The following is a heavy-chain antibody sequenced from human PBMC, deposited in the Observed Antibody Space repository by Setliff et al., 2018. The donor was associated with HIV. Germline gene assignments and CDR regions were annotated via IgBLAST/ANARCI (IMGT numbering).Heavy chain of an antibody. CDR2: ISGSGSTI. CDR3: VRDHRPSNNNWHHWFDP. V-gene: IGHV3-48*03. D-gene: IGHD1-1*01. Sequence: GGSLRLSCAASGFTFSNYEMSWVRQAPGKGLEWVSYISGSGSTIYYADSLKGRFTISRDNSKNSLNLQMNSLRAEDTAVYYCVRDHRPSNNNWHHWFDPWGQGTLVTVSS. CDR1: GFTFSNYE. J-gene: IGHJ5*02.